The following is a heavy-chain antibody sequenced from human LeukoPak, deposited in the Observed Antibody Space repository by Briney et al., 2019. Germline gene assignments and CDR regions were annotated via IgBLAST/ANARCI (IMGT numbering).Heavy chain of an antibody. CDR2: IYYSGST. CDR3: ARGAYYDYVWGSYRYRNYYYMDV. J-gene: IGHJ6*03. D-gene: IGHD3-16*02. CDR1: GGSINSYY. V-gene: IGHV4-59*12. Sequence: SETLSLTCTVSGGSINSYYWSWIRQPPGKGLEWIGYIYYSGSTNYNPSLKSRVTISVDTSKHQFSLKVSSVTAADTAVYYCARGAYYDYVWGSYRYRNYYYMDVWGKGTTVTISS.